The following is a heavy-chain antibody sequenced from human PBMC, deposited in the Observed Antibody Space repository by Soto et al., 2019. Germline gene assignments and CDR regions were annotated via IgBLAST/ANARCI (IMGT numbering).Heavy chain of an antibody. J-gene: IGHJ4*02. Sequence: TLSLTCTVSGGSISSYYWSWIRQPPGKGLEWIGYIYYSGSTNYNPSLKSRVTISVDTSKNQFSLKLSSVTAADTAVYYCASGGSCYSRYCYFDYWGQGTLVTVSS. CDR1: GGSISSYY. D-gene: IGHD2-15*01. CDR3: ASGGSCYSRYCYFDY. CDR2: IYYSGST. V-gene: IGHV4-59*01.